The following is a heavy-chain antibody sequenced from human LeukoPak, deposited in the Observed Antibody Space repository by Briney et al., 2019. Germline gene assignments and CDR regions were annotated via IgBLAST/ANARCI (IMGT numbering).Heavy chain of an antibody. CDR1: GGSFSGYY. CDR3: ARHTLWFGELKGPPDY. CDR2: INHSGST. Sequence: SETLSLTCAVYGGSFSGYYWSWIRQPPGKGLEWIGEINHSGSTNYNPSLKSRVTISVDTSKNQFSLKLSSVTAADTAVYYCARHTLWFGELKGPPDYWGQGTLVTVSS. D-gene: IGHD3-10*01. V-gene: IGHV4-34*01. J-gene: IGHJ4*02.